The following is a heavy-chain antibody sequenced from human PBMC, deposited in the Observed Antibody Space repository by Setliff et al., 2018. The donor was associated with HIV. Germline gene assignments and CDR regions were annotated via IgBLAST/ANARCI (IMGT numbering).Heavy chain of an antibody. CDR3: ARDGPGSSYFFDY. J-gene: IGHJ4*02. V-gene: IGHV3-23*01. CDR2: ISGSGGST. D-gene: IGHD3-10*01. CDR1: GFTFSSYV. Sequence: GGSLRLSCAASGFTFSSYVMTWVRQAPGKGLEWVSAISGSGGSTYYADSVKGRFTISRDNSKNTLYLQMNSLRAEDTAVYYCARDGPGSSYFFDYWGQGTVVTVSS.